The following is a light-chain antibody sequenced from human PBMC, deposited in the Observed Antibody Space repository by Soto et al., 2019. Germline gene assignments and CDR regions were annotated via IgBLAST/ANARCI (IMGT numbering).Light chain of an antibody. CDR1: SSNIGSNY. V-gene: IGLV1-47*01. CDR2: RND. CDR3: AAWDDSLSAVV. J-gene: IGLJ2*01. Sequence: QSVLTQPPSASGTPGQRVTISCSGSSSNIGSNYVYWYQQFPGSAPKLLIYRNDQRPSGVPDRFSGSKSGTSVSLAISGPRSEDEADYYCAAWDDSLSAVVFGGGTKLTVL.